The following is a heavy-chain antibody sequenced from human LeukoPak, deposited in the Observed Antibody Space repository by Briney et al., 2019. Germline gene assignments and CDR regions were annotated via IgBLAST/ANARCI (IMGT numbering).Heavy chain of an antibody. J-gene: IGHJ5*02. D-gene: IGHD6-19*01. CDR1: GYTFTTYG. V-gene: IGHV1-18*01. CDR2: ISAYNGNT. Sequence: ASVKVSCKASGYTFTTYGINWVRQAPGQGLEWMGWISAYNGNTNYAQKVQGRVTMTTDTSTSTAYMELRSLKSDDTAVYYCARDRVAERPGWFDPWGKGTPVTVSS. CDR3: ARDRVAERPGWFDP.